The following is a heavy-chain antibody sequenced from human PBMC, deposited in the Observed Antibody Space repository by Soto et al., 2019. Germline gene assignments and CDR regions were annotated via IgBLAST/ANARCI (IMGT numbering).Heavy chain of an antibody. CDR1: GGPFSSYA. CDR2: IIPIFGTA. V-gene: IGHV1-69*13. D-gene: IGHD3-22*01. Sequence: SVKVYCKASGGPFSSYAISLVRQAPGQGLEWMGGIIPIFGTANYAQKFQGRVTITADESTSTAYMELSSLRSEDTAVYYCARQDSSGHYWGQGTMVTGSS. CDR3: ARQDSSGHY. J-gene: IGHJ4*02.